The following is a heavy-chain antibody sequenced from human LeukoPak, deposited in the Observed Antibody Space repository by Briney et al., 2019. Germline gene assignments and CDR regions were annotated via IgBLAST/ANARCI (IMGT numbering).Heavy chain of an antibody. CDR1: GITFINAW. Sequence: GGSLRLSCAASGITFINAWMRWVRQAPGKGLEWVGRIKSKTDGGTIDYAAPVKGRFNISRDDSKNTLYLQMNSLKTEDTAFYYCATGNYYGSRRYAYWGQGTLVTVSS. D-gene: IGHD3-10*01. CDR2: IKSKTDGGTI. J-gene: IGHJ4*02. CDR3: ATGNYYGSRRYAY. V-gene: IGHV3-15*01.